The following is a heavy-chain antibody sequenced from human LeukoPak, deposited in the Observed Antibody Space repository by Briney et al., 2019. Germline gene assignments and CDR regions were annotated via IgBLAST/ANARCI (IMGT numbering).Heavy chain of an antibody. CDR1: RSTFSSYG. Sequence: GGSLRLSCAASRSTFSSYGMHWVRQAPGKGLEWVSVIYSGGTTYYADSVKGRFTISRDNSKNTLYLQMNTLRAEDTAVYYCARDSDILASDAFDIWGQGTMVTVSS. CDR3: ARDSDILASDAFDI. D-gene: IGHD3-9*01. J-gene: IGHJ3*02. V-gene: IGHV3-66*01. CDR2: IYSGGTT.